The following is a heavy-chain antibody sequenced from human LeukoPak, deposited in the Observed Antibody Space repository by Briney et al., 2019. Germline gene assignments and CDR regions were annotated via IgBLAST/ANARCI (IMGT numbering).Heavy chain of an antibody. CDR1: GFTFSSYT. Sequence: PGGSLRLSCAASGFTFSSYTMHWVRQAPGKGLEWVAVTSYDGVNKVYADSVKGRFTISRDNSKNTLYLQMSSLRAEDTAVYYCARGEQLVYYMDVWGKGTTVTVSS. D-gene: IGHD6-6*01. CDR3: ARGEQLVYYMDV. V-gene: IGHV3-30-3*01. J-gene: IGHJ6*03. CDR2: TSYDGVNK.